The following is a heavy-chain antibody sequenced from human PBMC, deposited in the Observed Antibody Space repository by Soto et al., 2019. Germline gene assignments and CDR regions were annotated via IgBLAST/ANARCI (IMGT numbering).Heavy chain of an antibody. CDR1: GFTLSMYS. V-gene: IGHV3-7*03. CDR2: IPQDGSDG. Sequence: DGQLKESGGGLVQPGQSLRLSCAVSGFTLSMYSMTWVRQAPGKGLEWVAKIPQDGSDGHYLDSVKGRFTISRDNAKNSVYLQMNSLRADDTAVYYCARDHLILPAHDFFYGSDVWGQGAKVTVSS. J-gene: IGHJ6*02. D-gene: IGHD2-21*02. CDR3: ARDHLILPAHDFFYGSDV.